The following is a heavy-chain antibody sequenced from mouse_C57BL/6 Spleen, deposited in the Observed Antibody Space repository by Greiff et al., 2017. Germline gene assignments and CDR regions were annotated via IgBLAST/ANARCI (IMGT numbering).Heavy chain of an antibody. CDR1: GYTFTSYW. CDR3: ARYQDYSKGFAY. D-gene: IGHD2-5*01. J-gene: IGHJ3*01. CDR2: IHPNSGST. V-gene: IGHV1-64*01. Sequence: QVQLQQPGAELVKPGASVKLSCKASGYTFTSYWMHWVKQRPGQGLEWIGMIHPNSGSTNYNEKFKSKATLTVDKSSSTAYMQLSSLTSEDSAVYYCARYQDYSKGFAYWGQGTLVTVSA.